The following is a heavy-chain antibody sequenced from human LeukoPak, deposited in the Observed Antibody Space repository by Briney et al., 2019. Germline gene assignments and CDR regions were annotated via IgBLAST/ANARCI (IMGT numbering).Heavy chain of an antibody. CDR3: ARPSTSRIPDY. V-gene: IGHV3-74*01. D-gene: IGHD2-21*01. CDR2: IDGDGSST. CDR1: GFTFSSYW. J-gene: IGHJ4*02. Sequence: GGSLRLSCAASGFTFSSYWMHWVRQAPGKGLVWVAHIDGDGSSTSYADSVNGRFTISRDSAKNTLYLQMNSLRAEDTALYYCARPSTSRIPDYWGQGTLVTVSS.